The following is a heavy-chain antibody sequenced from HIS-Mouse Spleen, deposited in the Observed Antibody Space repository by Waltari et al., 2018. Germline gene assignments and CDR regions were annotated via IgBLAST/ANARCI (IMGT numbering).Heavy chain of an antibody. D-gene: IGHD6-13*01. J-gene: IGHJ2*01. V-gene: IGHV4-39*07. Sequence: QLQLQESGPGLVTPSETLSLTCTVSGCSIISTSYFWGWIRQPPGKGLEWIGSIYYSGSTYYNPSLKSRVTISVDTSKNQFSLKLSSVTAADTAVYYCAREIPYSSSWYDWYFDLWGRGTLVTVSS. CDR2: IYYSGST. CDR1: GCSIISTSYF. CDR3: AREIPYSSSWYDWYFDL.